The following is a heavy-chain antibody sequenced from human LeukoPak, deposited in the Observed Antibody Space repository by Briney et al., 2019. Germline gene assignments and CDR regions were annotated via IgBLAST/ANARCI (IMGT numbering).Heavy chain of an antibody. CDR3: AKDGMRRGSGWYYFDY. CDR1: GFTFSRCA. CDR2: ISGSGGST. V-gene: IGHV3-23*01. J-gene: IGHJ4*02. Sequence: GGSLRLSCAASGFTFSRCAMSWVRQAPGKGLEWVSTISGSGGSTYYADSVKGRFTISRDNSKNTLYLQVNSLRTEDTAVYYCAKDGMRRGSGWYYFDYWGQGTLVTVSS. D-gene: IGHD6-19*01.